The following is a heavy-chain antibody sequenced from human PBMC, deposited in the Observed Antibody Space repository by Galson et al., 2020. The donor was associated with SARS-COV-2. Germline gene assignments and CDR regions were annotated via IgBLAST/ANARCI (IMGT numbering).Heavy chain of an antibody. CDR1: GDSVSSGSYY. CDR3: AKSGVRGVIHDAFDV. Sequence: SETLSITCTVSGDSVSSGSYYWSWIRQPAGTGLEWIGRIHNIRGPFKYNPSLNSRVTISVDTSKSQFSLKLDSVTAADTAIYYCAKSGVRGVIHDAFDVWGQGTVVTVSS. V-gene: IGHV4-61*02. J-gene: IGHJ3*01. D-gene: IGHD3-10*01. CDR2: IHNIRGPF.